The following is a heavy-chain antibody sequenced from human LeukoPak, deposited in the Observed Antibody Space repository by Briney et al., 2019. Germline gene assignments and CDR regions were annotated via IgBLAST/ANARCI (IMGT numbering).Heavy chain of an antibody. CDR1: GGSISSYY. Sequence: PSESLSLTCNVSGGSISSYYRSWIRQPPGKGLEWLGYIYYSGTTIYKPSLKSRVTISVDTSKNQVSLKLSSVTAADTAVYYCARAVADAFDIWAQGTMVTVSS. D-gene: IGHD6-19*01. V-gene: IGHV4-59*08. CDR3: ARAVADAFDI. CDR2: IYYSGTT. J-gene: IGHJ3*02.